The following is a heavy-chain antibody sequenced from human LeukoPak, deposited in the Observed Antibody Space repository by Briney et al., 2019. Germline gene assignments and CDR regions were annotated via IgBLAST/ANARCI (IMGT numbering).Heavy chain of an antibody. CDR3: GKGRDSSGWYAFDY. Sequence: TGGALRLSCAASGFTFSSNAMSWVRQAPGKGLEWVSGISESGGSAYYAESVKGRFTIFRDNSKNTLYLQMNSLRAEDTAVYYCGKGRDSSGWYAFDYWGQGTLVTVSS. V-gene: IGHV3-23*01. J-gene: IGHJ4*02. CDR2: ISESGGSA. D-gene: IGHD6-13*01. CDR1: GFTFSSNA.